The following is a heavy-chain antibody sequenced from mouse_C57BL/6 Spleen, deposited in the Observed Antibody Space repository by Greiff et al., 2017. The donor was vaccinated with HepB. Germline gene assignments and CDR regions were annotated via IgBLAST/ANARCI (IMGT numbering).Heavy chain of an antibody. CDR1: GYAFSSSW. Sequence: VQLQQSGPELVKPGASVKISCKASGYAFSSSWMNWVKQRPGKGLEWIGRIYPGDGDTNYNGKFKGKATLTADKSSSTAYMQLSSLTSEDSAVYFWARWGSYYFDYWGQGTTLTVSS. V-gene: IGHV1-82*01. CDR3: ARWGSYYFDY. J-gene: IGHJ2*01. D-gene: IGHD3-1*01. CDR2: IYPGDGDT.